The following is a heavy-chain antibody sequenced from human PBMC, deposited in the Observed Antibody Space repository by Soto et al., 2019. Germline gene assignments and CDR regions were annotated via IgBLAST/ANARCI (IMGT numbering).Heavy chain of an antibody. CDR1: GDSVSSNSAA. J-gene: IGHJ3*02. D-gene: IGHD4-17*01. V-gene: IGHV6-1*01. CDR2: THYRSKWYN. CDR3: ARDMGSTVKPGNAFDI. Sequence: SQTLSLTCAISGDSVSSNSAAWNWIRQSPSRGLEWLGRTHYRSKWYNDYAVSVKSRITINPDTSKNQFSLQLNSVTPEDTAVYYCARDMGSTVKPGNAFDIWGQGTMVTVSS.